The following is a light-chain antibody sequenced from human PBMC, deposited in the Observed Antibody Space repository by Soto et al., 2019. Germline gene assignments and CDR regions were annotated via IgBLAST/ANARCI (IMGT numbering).Light chain of an antibody. V-gene: IGLV2-14*01. CDR1: TSDIGNYNY. J-gene: IGLJ1*01. CDR2: QVS. CDR3: STYTGSNTPYV. Sequence: LAQPASVSGSPGQSISISCTGATSDIGNYNYFSWYQQHPGKAPKLIIYQVSNRPSGVSNRFSGSKSGNTASLTISGLQADDEADYYCSTYTGSNTPYVFGTGTKVTVL.